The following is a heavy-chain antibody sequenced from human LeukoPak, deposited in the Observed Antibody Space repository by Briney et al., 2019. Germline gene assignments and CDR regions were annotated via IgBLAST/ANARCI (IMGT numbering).Heavy chain of an antibody. CDR1: GDSISSGGHY. D-gene: IGHD1-1*01. CDR2: IFHTGNT. J-gene: IGHJ4*02. CDR3: ARSPGIWNEYGRLEY. Sequence: SQTLSLTCAVSGDSISSGGHYWNWIRQRPGNGLEWIGYIFHTGNTHYNPSLKSRVIISVDTSKSQFSLNLSSVTAADTAVYYCARSPGIWNEYGRLEYWGQGALVTVSS. V-gene: IGHV4-31*11.